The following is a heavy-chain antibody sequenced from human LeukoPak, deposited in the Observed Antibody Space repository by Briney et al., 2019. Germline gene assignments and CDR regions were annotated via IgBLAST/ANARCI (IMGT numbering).Heavy chain of an antibody. CDR3: ARQLGYCSSTSCYTFDY. D-gene: IGHD2-2*02. CDR1: GFTFSSYA. J-gene: IGHJ4*02. V-gene: IGHV3-30-3*01. CDR2: ISYDGSNK. Sequence: GGSLRLSCAASGFTFSSYAMHWVRQAPGKGLEWVAVISYDGSNKYYADSVKGRFTISRDNSKNTLYLQMNSLRAEDTAVYYCARQLGYCSSTSCYTFDYWAQGTLVTVSS.